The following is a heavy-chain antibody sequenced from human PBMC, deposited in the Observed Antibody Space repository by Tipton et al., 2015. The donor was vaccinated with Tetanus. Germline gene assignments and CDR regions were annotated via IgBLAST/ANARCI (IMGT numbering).Heavy chain of an antibody. J-gene: IGHJ6*02. Sequence: SLRLSCAASGLRFSGYGMHWVRQAPGKGLEWVAVVSYDGRNKYYADSVKGRFTISRDNSKNTLYLEMNSLRVEDTAVYYCAKRVCTGNTCYGTDPYYYYGLDVWGQGTTVTVSS. V-gene: IGHV3-30*18. CDR3: AKRVCTGNTCYGTDPYYYYGLDV. CDR2: VSYDGRNK. D-gene: IGHD2-15*01. CDR1: GLRFSGYG.